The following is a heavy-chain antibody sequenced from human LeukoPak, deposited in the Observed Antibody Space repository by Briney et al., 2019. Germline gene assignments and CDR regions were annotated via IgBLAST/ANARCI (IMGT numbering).Heavy chain of an antibody. CDR3: ARDGYGLDTPMVSTNFGY. D-gene: IGHD5-18*01. Sequence: PGGSLRLSCAASGFTFRSSAMHWVRQAPGKGLEWVAVTSYDGRNKYYADSAKGRFTISRDNSKNTLYLQMNSLRPEDTAVYYCARDGYGLDTPMVSTNFGYWGQGTLVTVSS. J-gene: IGHJ4*02. CDR2: TSYDGRNK. CDR1: GFTFRSSA. V-gene: IGHV3-30*04.